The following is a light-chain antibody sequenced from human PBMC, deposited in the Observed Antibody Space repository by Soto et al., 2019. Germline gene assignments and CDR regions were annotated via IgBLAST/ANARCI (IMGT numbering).Light chain of an antibody. CDR1: QSVSRS. Sequence: EIVLTQSPGTLSLSPGERATLSCRASQSVSRSLAWYQQKPGQAPRLVIYGASSRATGIPDRFSGSGSGTDFTLTISRLEPEDFAVYYCQQYGSSPPLTVGGGTKVDIK. J-gene: IGKJ4*01. V-gene: IGKV3-20*01. CDR2: GAS. CDR3: QQYGSSPPLT.